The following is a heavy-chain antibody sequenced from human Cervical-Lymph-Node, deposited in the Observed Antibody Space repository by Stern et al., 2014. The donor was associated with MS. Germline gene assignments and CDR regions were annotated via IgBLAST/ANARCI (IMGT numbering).Heavy chain of an antibody. J-gene: IGHJ6*02. D-gene: IGHD2-8*01. V-gene: IGHV1-69*01. CDR2: FIPIFGTT. Sequence: VHLVESGAEAKQPGSSVKVSCKASGGTFINPAISWVRQAPGQGLEWMGGFIPIFGTTHYAQKFQGRVTITADESATTAYMELTSLRSQDTAVYYCARDNDDNGMDVWGQGTTVIVSS. CDR3: ARDNDDNGMDV. CDR1: GGTFINPA.